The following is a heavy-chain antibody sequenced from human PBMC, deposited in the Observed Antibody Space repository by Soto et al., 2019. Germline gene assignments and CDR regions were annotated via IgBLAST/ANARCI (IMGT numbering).Heavy chain of an antibody. CDR1: GFTFSSYW. CDR2: INSDGSST. Sequence: PGVSLRLSCAASGFTFSSYWMHWVRQAPGKGLVWVSRINSDGSSTSYADSVKGRFTISRDNAKNTLYLQMNSLRAEDTAVYYCAREHVVPAAMSNWFDPWGQGTLVTVSS. D-gene: IGHD2-2*01. CDR3: AREHVVPAAMSNWFDP. J-gene: IGHJ5*02. V-gene: IGHV3-74*01.